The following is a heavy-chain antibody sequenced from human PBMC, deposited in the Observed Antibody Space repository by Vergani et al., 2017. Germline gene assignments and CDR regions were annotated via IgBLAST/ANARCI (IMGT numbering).Heavy chain of an antibody. CDR2: ISGVGDTI. V-gene: IGHV3-48*01. CDR3: ARCIVGGLEFDN. D-gene: IGHD1-26*01. CDR1: GFTFTSYS. Sequence: EVRLAESGGGLVQPGGSLRLSCAVSGFTFTSYSMNWVRQAPGKGLEWVSYISGVGDTINYADSVKGRFTISRDNSLHLQMNSLRVEDTAVYYCARCIVGGLEFDNWGQGTLVTVSS. J-gene: IGHJ4*02.